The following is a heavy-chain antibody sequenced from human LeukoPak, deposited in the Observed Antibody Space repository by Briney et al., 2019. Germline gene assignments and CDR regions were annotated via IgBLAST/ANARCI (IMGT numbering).Heavy chain of an antibody. V-gene: IGHV4-59*12. J-gene: IGHJ4*02. CDR3: ARGPTESDGSHVSDY. CDR2: IYYSGST. Sequence: RPSETLSLTCTVSGDSISSYYWSWIRQPPGKGLEWIGYIYYSGSTNYNPSLKSRVTISVDTSKNQFSLKLSSVTAADTAVYYCARGPTESDGSHVSDYWGQGTLVTVSS. D-gene: IGHD1-26*01. CDR1: GDSISSYY.